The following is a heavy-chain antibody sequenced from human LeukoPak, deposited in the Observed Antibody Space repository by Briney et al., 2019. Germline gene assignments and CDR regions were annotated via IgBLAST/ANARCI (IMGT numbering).Heavy chain of an antibody. CDR2: IYTSGST. CDR1: GGSISSSSYY. J-gene: IGHJ3*02. D-gene: IGHD4-11*01. CDR3: ASGLSNSAFDI. V-gene: IGHV4-61*02. Sequence: PSEALSLTCTVSGGSISSSSYYWSWIRQPAGKGLEWIGRIYTSGSTNYNPSLKSRVTMSVDTSKNQFSLKLSSVTAADTAVYYCASGLSNSAFDIWGQGTMVTVS.